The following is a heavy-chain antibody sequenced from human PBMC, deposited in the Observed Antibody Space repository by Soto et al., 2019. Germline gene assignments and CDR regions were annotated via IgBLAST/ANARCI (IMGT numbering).Heavy chain of an antibody. J-gene: IGHJ6*03. V-gene: IGHV1-8*01. D-gene: IGHD3-10*01. CDR3: ARGLRVRYGSLGLGRPNYYYYYMDV. CDR1: GYTFTSYD. Sequence: GASVKVSCKASGYTFTSYDINWVRQATGQGLEWMGWMNPNSGNTGYAQKFQGRVTMTRNTSISTAYMELSSLRSEDTAVYYCARGLRVRYGSLGLGRPNYYYYYMDVWGKGTTVTVSS. CDR2: MNPNSGNT.